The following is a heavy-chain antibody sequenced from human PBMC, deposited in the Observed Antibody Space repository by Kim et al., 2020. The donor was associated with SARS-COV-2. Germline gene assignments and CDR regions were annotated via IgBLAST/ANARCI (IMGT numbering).Heavy chain of an antibody. D-gene: IGHD2-2*01. CDR2: VYYSGST. V-gene: IGHV4-59*13. J-gene: IGHJ5*01. Sequence: SETLSLTCTVSGGSISGYYWSWIRQPPGKGLEWIGYVYYSGSTNYNPSLKSRVTISVDTSKNQFSLNLSSVTAADTAVYYCARDQTSSWFEYWGQGTLVT. CDR1: GGSISGYY. CDR3: ARDQTSSWFEY.